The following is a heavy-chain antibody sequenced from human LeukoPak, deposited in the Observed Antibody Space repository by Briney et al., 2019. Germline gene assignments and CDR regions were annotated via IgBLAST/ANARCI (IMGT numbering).Heavy chain of an antibody. V-gene: IGHV3-53*05. Sequence: GGSLRLSCAASGFKVSSNYMSWVRQAPGKGLAWVSLINTGGSTYYADSVKGRFTISRDNAKNSLYLQMNSLRAEDTALYYCAKDAYGDYGSDYDYWGQGTLVTVSS. CDR3: AKDAYGDYGSDYDY. J-gene: IGHJ4*02. D-gene: IGHD4-17*01. CDR1: GFKVSSNY. CDR2: INTGGST.